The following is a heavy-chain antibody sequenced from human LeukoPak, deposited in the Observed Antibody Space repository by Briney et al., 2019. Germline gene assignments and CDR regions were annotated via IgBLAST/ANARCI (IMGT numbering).Heavy chain of an antibody. V-gene: IGHV3-23*01. CDR2: ISGSGGST. Sequence: PGASLRLSCAASGFTFSSYAMSWVRQAPGKGLEWVSAISGSGGSTYYADSVKGRFTISRDNSKNTLYLQMNSLRAEDTAVYYCAKDMAYCGGDCYLFDFWGQGTLVTVSS. D-gene: IGHD2-21*02. CDR1: GFTFSSYA. CDR3: AKDMAYCGGDCYLFDF. J-gene: IGHJ4*02.